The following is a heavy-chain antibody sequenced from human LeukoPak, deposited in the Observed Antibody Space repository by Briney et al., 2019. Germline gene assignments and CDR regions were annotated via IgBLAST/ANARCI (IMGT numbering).Heavy chain of an antibody. V-gene: IGHV3-30*18. J-gene: IGHJ4*02. Sequence: GGSLRLSCAASGFTFSSNGMHWVRQAPGKGLEWVAVISYEGSDIHYAGSVKGRFTISRDNSKTTPFLQMNSLRDEDTAVSYCAKDRSSSWCIDYCGQGTLVTASS. CDR3: AKDRSSSWCIDY. CDR2: ISYEGSDI. CDR1: GFTFSSNG. D-gene: IGHD6-13*01.